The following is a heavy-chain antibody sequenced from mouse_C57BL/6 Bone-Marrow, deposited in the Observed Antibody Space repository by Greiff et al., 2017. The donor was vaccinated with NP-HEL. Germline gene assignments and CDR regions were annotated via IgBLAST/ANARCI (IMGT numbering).Heavy chain of an antibody. CDR3: AREGDYYYSNYVGY. CDR1: GYTFTSYT. CDR2: INPSSGYT. V-gene: IGHV1-4*01. J-gene: IGHJ2*01. D-gene: IGHD2-5*01. Sequence: QVQLKQSGAELARPGASVKMSCKASGYTFTSYTMHWVKQRPGQGLEWIGYINPSSGYTKYNQKFKDKATLTADKSSSTAYMQLSSLTSEDSAVYYCAREGDYYYSNYVGYWGQGTTLTVSS.